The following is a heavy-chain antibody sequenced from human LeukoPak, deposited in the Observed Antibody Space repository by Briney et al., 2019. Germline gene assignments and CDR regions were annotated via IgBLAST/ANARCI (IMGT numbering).Heavy chain of an antibody. Sequence: GGSLRLSCAASGFTFSSYSMNWVRQAPGRGLEWVSYISSSSSTIYYADSVEGRFTISRDNAKNSLYLQMNSLRAEDTAVYYCARTYDFGRGPPGDAFDNWGPGTLVIVSS. CDR2: ISSSSSTI. V-gene: IGHV3-48*04. CDR1: GFTFSSYS. CDR3: ARTYDFGRGPPGDAFDN. D-gene: IGHD3-3*01. J-gene: IGHJ3*02.